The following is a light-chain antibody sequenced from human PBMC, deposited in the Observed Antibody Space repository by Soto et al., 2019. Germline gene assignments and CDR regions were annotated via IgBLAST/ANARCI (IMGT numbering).Light chain of an antibody. J-gene: IGKJ2*01. CDR1: QAISSW. CDR3: QQANSFPYT. V-gene: IGKV1-12*01. Sequence: DIQMTQSPSSVSASGGDRVTITCRASQAISSWLAWYQQKPGKAPKLLIYGASTLQSGVPSRFSGSGSGTEFTLTISSLQPEDFATYYCQQANSFPYTFGQGPKLEI. CDR2: GAS.